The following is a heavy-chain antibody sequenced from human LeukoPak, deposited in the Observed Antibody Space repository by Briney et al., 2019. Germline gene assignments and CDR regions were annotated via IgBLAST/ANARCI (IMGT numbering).Heavy chain of an antibody. CDR2: IYHSGST. Sequence: PSETLSLTCAVSGGSISNSNWWTWVRQPPGKGLEWIGEIYHSGSTNYNSSLKSRVTISVDKSKNQFSLKLSSVTAADTAVYYCARVLRGGLEYFDYWGQGTLVTVSS. V-gene: IGHV4-4*02. CDR3: ARVLRGGLEYFDY. J-gene: IGHJ4*02. CDR1: GGSISNSNW.